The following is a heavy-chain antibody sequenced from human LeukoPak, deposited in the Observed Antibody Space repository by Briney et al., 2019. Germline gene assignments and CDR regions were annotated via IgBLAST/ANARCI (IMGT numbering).Heavy chain of an antibody. Sequence: GGSLRLSCAASGFTFHDYGMSWVRQAPGKGLEWVSGISWNGGSTGYADSVKGRFTISRDNAKNSLYLQMNSLRAEDTAVYYCARDTSSGYYRGYYFDYWGQGTLVTVSS. V-gene: IGHV3-20*04. D-gene: IGHD3-22*01. J-gene: IGHJ4*02. CDR1: GFTFHDYG. CDR3: ARDTSSGYYRGYYFDY. CDR2: ISWNGGST.